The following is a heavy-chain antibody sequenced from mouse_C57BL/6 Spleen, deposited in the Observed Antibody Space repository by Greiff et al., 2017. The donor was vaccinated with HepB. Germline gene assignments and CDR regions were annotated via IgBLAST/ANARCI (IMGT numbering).Heavy chain of an antibody. Sequence: EVQLQQSGAELVKPGASVKLSCTASGFNIKDYYMHWVKQRTEQGLEWIGRIDPEDGETKYAPKFQSKATTTADTSSNTAYLQLSSLTTEDTAVYYCARRGQLPYAMDYWGQGTSVTVSS. CDR3: ARRGQLPYAMDY. J-gene: IGHJ4*01. D-gene: IGHD3-3*01. CDR1: GFNIKDYY. CDR2: IDPEDGET. V-gene: IGHV14-2*01.